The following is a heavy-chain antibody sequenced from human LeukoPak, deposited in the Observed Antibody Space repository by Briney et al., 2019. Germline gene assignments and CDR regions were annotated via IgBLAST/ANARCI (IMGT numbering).Heavy chain of an antibody. J-gene: IGHJ4*02. CDR3: AKDLSSSWYYFDY. CDR1: GFTFSSYG. V-gene: IGHV3-30*02. Sequence: GGSLRLSCAASGFTFSSYGMHWVRQAPGKGLEWVAFIRYDGSNKYYADSVKGRFTISRDNAKNTLYLQMNSLRAEDTAVYYCAKDLSSSWYYFDYWGQGTLVTVSS. D-gene: IGHD6-13*01. CDR2: IRYDGSNK.